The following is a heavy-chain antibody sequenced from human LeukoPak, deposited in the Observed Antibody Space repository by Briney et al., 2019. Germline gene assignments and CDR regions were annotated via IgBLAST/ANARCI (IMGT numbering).Heavy chain of an antibody. CDR1: GFTFSNYW. Sequence: PGGSLRLSCAASGFTFSNYWMHWVRQAPGKGLEWVSRIHKDGSDTSYVDSVKGRFTISRDNARNTLHLQMNSLRAEDTAVYYCARDLDDILTGYSALDYWGQGTLVTVSS. J-gene: IGHJ4*02. CDR3: ARDLDDILTGYSALDY. D-gene: IGHD3-9*01. V-gene: IGHV3-74*01. CDR2: IHKDGSDT.